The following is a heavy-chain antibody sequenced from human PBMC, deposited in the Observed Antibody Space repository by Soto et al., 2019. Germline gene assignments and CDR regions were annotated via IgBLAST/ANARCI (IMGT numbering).Heavy chain of an antibody. V-gene: IGHV4-59*08. Sequence: PLETLSLTCTVSGGSISSYYWSWIRQPPGKGLEWIGYIYYSGGTNYNPSLKSRVTISVATSKNQFSLKLSSVTAADTAVYYCARRYGDYFDFWGQGTLVTVSS. J-gene: IGHJ4*02. CDR2: IYYSGGT. D-gene: IGHD4-17*01. CDR3: ARRYGDYFDF. CDR1: GGSISSYY.